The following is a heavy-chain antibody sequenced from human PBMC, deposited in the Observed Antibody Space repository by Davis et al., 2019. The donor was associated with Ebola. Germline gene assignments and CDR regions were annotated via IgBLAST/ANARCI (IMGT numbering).Heavy chain of an antibody. J-gene: IGHJ5*02. CDR1: GASFSGYS. CDR3: ARRRWVDGDYWFDP. CDR2: IHHSGST. D-gene: IGHD2-21*01. Sequence: SETLSLTCAIYGASFSGYSWSWIRQPPGKGLEWTGEIHHSGSTNYNTSLKRRVTISVDTSKNQFSLKLSSVTAADTAVYYCARRRWVDGDYWFDPWGQGTLVTVSS. V-gene: IGHV4-34*01.